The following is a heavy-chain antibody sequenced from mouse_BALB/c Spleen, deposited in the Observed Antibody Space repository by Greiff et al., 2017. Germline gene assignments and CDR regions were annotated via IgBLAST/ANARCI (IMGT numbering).Heavy chain of an antibody. D-gene: IGHD2-4*01. CDR1: GYTFTDYA. V-gene: IGHV1S137*01. Sequence: QVQLQQSGAELVRPGVSVKISCKGSGYTFTDYAMHWVKQSHAKSLEWIGVISTYYGDASYNQKFKGKATMTVDKSSSTAYMELARLTSEDSAIYYCARGGGITTRFDYWGQGTTLTVSS. CDR3: ARGGGITTRFDY. J-gene: IGHJ2*01. CDR2: ISTYYGDA.